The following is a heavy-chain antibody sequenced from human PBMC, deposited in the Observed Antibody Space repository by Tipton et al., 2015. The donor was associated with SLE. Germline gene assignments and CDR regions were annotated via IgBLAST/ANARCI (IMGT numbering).Heavy chain of an antibody. V-gene: IGHV4-39*07. CDR2: IYYSGST. CDR3: ARDFGNGYNHIDY. Sequence: LRLSCTVSGGSISSSSYYWGWIRQPPGKGLEWIGSIYYSGSTYYNPSLKSRVTISVDTSKNQFSLKLSSVTAADTAVYYCARDFGNGYNHIDYWGQGTLVTVSS. J-gene: IGHJ4*02. CDR1: GGSISSSSYY. D-gene: IGHD5-24*01.